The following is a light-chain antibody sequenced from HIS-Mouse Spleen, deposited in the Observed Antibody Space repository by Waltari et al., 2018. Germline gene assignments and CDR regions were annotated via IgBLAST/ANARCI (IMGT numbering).Light chain of an antibody. CDR1: SSDVGGYNY. V-gene: IGLV2-14*03. Sequence: QSALTQPASVSGSPGQSITISCTGTSSDVGGYNYVSWYQQHPGKAPKLMIYDVSNRPSGVSKLFSGSKSGNTASLTISGLQAEDEADYYCSSYTSSSTWVFGGGTKLTVL. J-gene: IGLJ3*02. CDR3: SSYTSSSTWV. CDR2: DVS.